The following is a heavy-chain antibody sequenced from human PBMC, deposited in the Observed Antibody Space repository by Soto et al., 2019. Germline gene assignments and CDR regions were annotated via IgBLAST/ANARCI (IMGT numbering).Heavy chain of an antibody. Sequence: PSETLSLTCTISGASVSTSTYHWGWMRQPPGKGLEWIGTVYYDGSPYYNPSLKSRVTISVDTSMNQFSLKVTSVTAAGTAVYSCARHRAPVLYFYGMDVWGQGTTVTVSS. CDR2: VYYDGSP. V-gene: IGHV4-39*01. CDR3: ARHRAPVLYFYGMDV. CDR1: GASVSTSTYH. J-gene: IGHJ6*02.